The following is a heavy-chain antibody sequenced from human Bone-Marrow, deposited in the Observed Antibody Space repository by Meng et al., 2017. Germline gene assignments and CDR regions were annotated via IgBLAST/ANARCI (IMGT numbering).Heavy chain of an antibody. Sequence: GESLKISCAASGFTFSSYWMSWVRQAPGKGLEWVANIKQDGREKYYVDSVKGRFTISRDNAKNSLYLQMNSLRAEDTAVYYCARVGLGGYCSSTSCLPWFDPWGQGTLVTVSS. CDR1: GFTFSSYW. V-gene: IGHV3-7*01. CDR3: ARVGLGGYCSSTSCLPWFDP. CDR2: IKQDGREK. D-gene: IGHD2-2*03. J-gene: IGHJ5*02.